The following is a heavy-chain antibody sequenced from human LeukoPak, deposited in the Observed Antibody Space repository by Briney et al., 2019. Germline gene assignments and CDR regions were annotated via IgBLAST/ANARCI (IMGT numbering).Heavy chain of an antibody. D-gene: IGHD6-13*01. CDR3: ARRAAAGGCFDY. Sequence: PGGSLRLSCAVSGFTFSDYCMSWIRQAPGKGLEWVSYISSGGSTISHADSVKGRFTISRDNAENSLYLQMNSLRAEDTAVYYSARRAAAGGCFDYWGQGTLVTVSS. CDR1: GFTFSDYC. V-gene: IGHV3-11*01. J-gene: IGHJ4*02. CDR2: ISSGGSTI.